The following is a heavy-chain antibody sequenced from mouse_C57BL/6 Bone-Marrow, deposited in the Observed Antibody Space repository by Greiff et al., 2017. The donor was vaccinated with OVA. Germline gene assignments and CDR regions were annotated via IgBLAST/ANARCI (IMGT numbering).Heavy chain of an antibody. CDR1: GFTFSDYY. CDR2: ISNGGGST. V-gene: IGHV5-12*01. J-gene: IGHJ1*03. CDR3: ARRGRYYGSSYWYFDV. D-gene: IGHD1-1*01. Sequence: EVKLMESGGGLVQPGGSLKLSCAASGFTFSDYYMYWVRQTPEKRLEWVAYISNGGGSTYYPDTVKGRFTISRDNAKNTLYLQMSRLKSEDTAMYYCARRGRYYGSSYWYFDVWGTGTTVTVSS.